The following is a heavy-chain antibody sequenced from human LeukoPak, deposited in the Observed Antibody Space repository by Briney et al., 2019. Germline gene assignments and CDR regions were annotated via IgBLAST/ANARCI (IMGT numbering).Heavy chain of an antibody. CDR3: ARDLDGGFDY. V-gene: IGHV6-1*01. D-gene: IGHD4-23*01. Sequence: SQTLSLTCAISGDSVSSGTAAWNWIRQSPSRGLEWLGRTYYRSKWYNNYALSVKSRITINPDTSKSQFSLQLNSVTPEDTSVYYCARDLDGGFDYWGQGTLVTVSS. J-gene: IGHJ4*02. CDR2: TYYRSKWYN. CDR1: GDSVSSGTAA.